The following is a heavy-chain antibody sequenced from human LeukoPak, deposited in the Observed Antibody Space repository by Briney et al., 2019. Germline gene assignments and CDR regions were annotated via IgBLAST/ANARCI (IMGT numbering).Heavy chain of an antibody. CDR2: IIPTFGST. CDR1: GGTLSIYV. J-gene: IGHJ1*01. D-gene: IGHD3-16*02. Sequence: GASVRVSCKASGGTLSIYVINWVRQAPGQGLEWMGRIIPTFGSTNYAQNFQGRVTITTDESTTTAYMEVISLTSDDTAVYYCAGETLAPSGVKYFHHWGQGTLVTVSS. CDR3: AGETLAPSGVKYFHH. V-gene: IGHV1-69*05.